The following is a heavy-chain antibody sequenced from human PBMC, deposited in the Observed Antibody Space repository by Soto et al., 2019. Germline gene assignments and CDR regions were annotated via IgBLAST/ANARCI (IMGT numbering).Heavy chain of an antibody. CDR1: GGSINNSTSF. CDR3: ATYFMSRPWFDT. D-gene: IGHD6-6*01. Sequence: SETLSLTCSVSGGSINNSTSFWGWLRQSPGKGLEWIATINYRWPAEYNPSLKSRATISVDGSRNVLSLQMNYVTAPDTAVYYCATYFMSRPWFDTWGEGTLVTVSS. J-gene: IGHJ5*02. CDR2: INYRWPA. V-gene: IGHV4-39*02.